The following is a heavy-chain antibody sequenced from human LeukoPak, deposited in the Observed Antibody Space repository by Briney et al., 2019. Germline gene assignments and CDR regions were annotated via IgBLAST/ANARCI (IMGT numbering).Heavy chain of an antibody. CDR1: GFTFSSYE. CDR3: ARPYTAYAFDY. V-gene: IGHV3-48*03. J-gene: IGHJ4*02. D-gene: IGHD5-12*01. Sequence: GGSLRLSCAASGFTFSSYEMNWVRQAPGQGLEWISYISRSGSTIFYADSVKGRFTISRDNAKNSLYLQMNSLRADDTAVYYFARPYTAYAFDYWGQGTLVTVSS. CDR2: ISRSGSTI.